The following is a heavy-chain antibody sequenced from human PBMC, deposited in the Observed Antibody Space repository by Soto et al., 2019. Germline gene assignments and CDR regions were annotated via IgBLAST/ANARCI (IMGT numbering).Heavy chain of an antibody. J-gene: IGHJ5*02. CDR2: VYHSGST. V-gene: IGHV4-4*02. CDR1: SGSISSSNW. CDR3: ARDLNWFDP. Sequence: SETLSLTCAVSSGSISSSNWWSWVRQPPGKGLEWVGEVYHSGSTNYNPSLKSRVTISVDKSKNQFPLKLSSVTAADTAVYYCARDLNWFDPWGQGTLVTVSS.